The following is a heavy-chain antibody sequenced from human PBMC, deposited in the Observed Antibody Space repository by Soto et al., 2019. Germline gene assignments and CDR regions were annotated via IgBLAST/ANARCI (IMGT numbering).Heavy chain of an antibody. CDR3: VRPASIAAAGEWVGWFDP. V-gene: IGHV3-21*01. CDR1: GFTFSIYS. Sequence: EVHLVESGGGLVKPGGSLRLSCAASGFTFSIYSMNWVRQAPGKGLEWVSSISSSSSYIYYADSVKGRFTISRDNAKNSLYMQMDSLKAEDTAVYYCVRPASIAAAGEWVGWFDPWGQGTLFTVSS. D-gene: IGHD6-13*01. J-gene: IGHJ5*02. CDR2: ISSSSSYI.